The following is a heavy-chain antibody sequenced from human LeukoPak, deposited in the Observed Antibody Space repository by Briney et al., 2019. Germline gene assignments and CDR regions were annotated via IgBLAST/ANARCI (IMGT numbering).Heavy chain of an antibody. D-gene: IGHD3-10*01. CDR1: GFTFSSYS. CDR2: ISSSSTI. J-gene: IGHJ4*02. V-gene: IGHV3-48*01. Sequence: GGSLRLSCAASGFTFSSYSMNWVRQAPGKGLEWVSYISSSSTIYYADSVKGRFTISRDNAKNSLYLQMNSLRAEDTAVYYCARSYGSGSSYYFDYWGQGTLVTVSS. CDR3: ARSYGSGSSYYFDY.